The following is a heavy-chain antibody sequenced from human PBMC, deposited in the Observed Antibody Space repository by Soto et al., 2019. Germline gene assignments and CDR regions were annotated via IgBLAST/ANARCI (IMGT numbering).Heavy chain of an antibody. CDR2: ISYDGNIK. D-gene: IGHD2-15*01. Sequence: GGTLRLSCGASAFSFSHYAMHWVRQAPGKGLECVAVISYDGNIKRYADSVKGRFTISRDNSENTLYLQMNSLSPEDTAVYYCARAGYCSGGRCYSPYYYYYGMDVWGQGTTVTVSS. J-gene: IGHJ6*02. V-gene: IGHV3-30-3*01. CDR3: ARAGYCSGGRCYSPYYYYYGMDV. CDR1: AFSFSHYA.